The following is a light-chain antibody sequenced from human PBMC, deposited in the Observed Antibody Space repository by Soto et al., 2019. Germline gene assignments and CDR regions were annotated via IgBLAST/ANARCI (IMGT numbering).Light chain of an antibody. CDR2: GAS. Sequence: EIVMTQSPATLSVSPGERATLSCRASQSVAGNLAWYQQNPGQAPRLLIYGASTRATGIPTRLSGGGSGTDFTLTISSLQSEDFVIYYCQQYNKWPLTFGGGTKVEIK. CDR3: QQYNKWPLT. CDR1: QSVAGN. J-gene: IGKJ4*01. V-gene: IGKV3-15*01.